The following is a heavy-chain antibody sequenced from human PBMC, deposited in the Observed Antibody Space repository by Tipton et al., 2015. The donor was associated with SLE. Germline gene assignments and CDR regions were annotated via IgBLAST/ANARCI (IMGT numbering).Heavy chain of an antibody. Sequence: TLSLTCNVSGDSINSGRHYWSWIRQPPGKGLEWVGYIYSSGSTNYNPSLKSRVTISIDTSKNQFSLKLTSVTAADTAVYYCARSFWAMPNADLWGQGTQVTVSS. J-gene: IGHJ5*02. CDR2: IYSSGST. CDR3: ARSFWAMPNADL. D-gene: IGHD3-3*01. CDR1: GDSINSGRHY. V-gene: IGHV4-61*01.